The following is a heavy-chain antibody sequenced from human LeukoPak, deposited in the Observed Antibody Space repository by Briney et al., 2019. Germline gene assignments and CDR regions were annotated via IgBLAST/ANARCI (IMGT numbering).Heavy chain of an antibody. V-gene: IGHV4-59*01. D-gene: IGHD4-17*01. CDR1: GGSISTYY. Sequence: SETLSLTCTVSGGSISTYYWSWIRQSPGKGLEWIGYIYYSGTTNYNPSLKSRVTISVDTSKNQFSLKLNSVTAAATAVYYCAREDPQTTVPEGLDVWGQGTTVTVSS. J-gene: IGHJ6*02. CDR2: IYYSGTT. CDR3: AREDPQTTVPEGLDV.